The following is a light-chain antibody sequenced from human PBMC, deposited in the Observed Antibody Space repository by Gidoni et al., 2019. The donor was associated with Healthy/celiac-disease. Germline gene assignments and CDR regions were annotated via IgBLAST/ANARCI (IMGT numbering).Light chain of an antibody. CDR3: QQRSNWPPILT. CDR1: QSVSSY. V-gene: IGKV3-11*01. CDR2: DAS. Sequence: EIALTQSPATLSLSTGERATRSCRASQSVSSYLAWYQQKPDQAPRLLIYDASNRATGIPARFSGSGSGTDLTLTISSLEPEDFAVYYCQQRSNWPPILTFGPGTKVDIK. J-gene: IGKJ3*01.